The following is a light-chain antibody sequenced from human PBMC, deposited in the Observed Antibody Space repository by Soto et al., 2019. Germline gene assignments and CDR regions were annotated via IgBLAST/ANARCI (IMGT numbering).Light chain of an antibody. CDR2: SNN. V-gene: IGLV1-44*01. CDR1: SSKIGSNT. CDR3: AAWDYTLNGYV. J-gene: IGLJ1*01. Sequence: QSALTQPPSASGTPGQRVTISCSGSSSKIGSNTVNWYQQLPGTAPKLLIYSNNQRPSGVPDRFSGSKSGTSASLAISGLQSEDEADYYCAAWDYTLNGYVFGTRTMVT.